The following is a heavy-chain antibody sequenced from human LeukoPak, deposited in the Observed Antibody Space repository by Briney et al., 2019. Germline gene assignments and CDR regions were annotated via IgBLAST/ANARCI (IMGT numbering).Heavy chain of an antibody. J-gene: IGHJ4*02. CDR3: AKDRVDTAMPLNY. CDR1: GFTFSSYG. Sequence: GGTLRLSCAASGFTFSSYGMSWVRQAPGKGLEWVSAISGSGGSTYYADSVKGRFTISRDNSKNTLYLQLNSLRAEDTAVYYCAKDRVDTAMPLNYWGQGTLVTVSS. CDR2: ISGSGGST. V-gene: IGHV3-23*01. D-gene: IGHD5-18*01.